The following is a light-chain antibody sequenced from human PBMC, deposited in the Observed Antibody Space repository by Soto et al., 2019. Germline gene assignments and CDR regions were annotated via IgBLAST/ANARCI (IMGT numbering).Light chain of an antibody. CDR1: QSVSSY. CDR3: QQYGSSPLT. V-gene: IGKV3-20*01. Sequence: EIGMTQSPATLSVSPGERATLSCRASQSVSSYLAWYQQKPGQAPRLLIYDASNRATGIPARFSGSGSGTDFTLTISRLEPEDFAVYYCQQYGSSPLTFGGGTKVDIK. J-gene: IGKJ4*01. CDR2: DAS.